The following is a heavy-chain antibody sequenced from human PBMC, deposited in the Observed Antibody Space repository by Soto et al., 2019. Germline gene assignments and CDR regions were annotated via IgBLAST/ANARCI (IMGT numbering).Heavy chain of an antibody. Sequence: PGGSLGLSCTASGFGVSMYGMSGVRKAPGKGLEWVSSIRSFDYRTNYADSVKGRFTISRDNSKSTLSLQMNSLRAEDTAVYYCAKDVESGWYEAFDYLLQGTLVTGSS. CDR2: IRSFDYRT. V-gene: IGHV3-23*01. D-gene: IGHD6-19*01. CDR1: GFGVSMYG. CDR3: AKDVESGWYEAFDY. J-gene: IGHJ4*02.